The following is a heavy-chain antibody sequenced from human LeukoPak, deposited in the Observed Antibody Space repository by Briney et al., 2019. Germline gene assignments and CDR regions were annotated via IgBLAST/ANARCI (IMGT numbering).Heavy chain of an antibody. CDR2: ISGSGGST. V-gene: IGHV3-23*01. CDR1: GFTFSSYG. CDR3: AKDQVGYSGYDSPFDY. J-gene: IGHJ4*02. D-gene: IGHD5-12*01. Sequence: QSGGSLRLSCAASGFTFSSYGMSWVRQAPGKGLEWVSVISGSGGSTYYADSVKGRFTISRDNSKNTLYLQMNSLRAEDTAVYYCAKDQVGYSGYDSPFDYWGQGTLVTVSS.